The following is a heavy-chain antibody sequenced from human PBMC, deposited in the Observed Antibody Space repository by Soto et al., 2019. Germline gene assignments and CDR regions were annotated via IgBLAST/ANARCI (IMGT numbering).Heavy chain of an antibody. V-gene: IGHV1-3*01. D-gene: IGHD2-2*01. J-gene: IGHJ5*02. CDR2: INAGNGNT. CDR1: GYTFTSYA. Sequence: QVQLVQSGAEVKKPGASVKVSCKASGYTFTSYAMHWVRQAPGQRLEWMGWINAGNGNTKYSQKLQGRVTITRDTSASTAYMELSSLRSEDTAVYYCARDMARVVPEDNGFDPWGQGTLVTVSS. CDR3: ARDMARVVPEDNGFDP.